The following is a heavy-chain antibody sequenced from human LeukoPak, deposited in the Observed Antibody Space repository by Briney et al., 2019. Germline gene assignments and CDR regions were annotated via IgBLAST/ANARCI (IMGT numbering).Heavy chain of an antibody. CDR1: GYTFTSYD. V-gene: IGHV1-8*01. CDR2: MNPNSGNT. J-gene: IGHJ4*02. CDR3: ARTIRITFGGVIWYYFDY. Sequence: ASVKVSCKASGYTFTSYDINWVRQATGQGLEWMGWMNPNSGNTGYAQKFQGRVTMTRNTSISIAYMELSSLRSEDTAVYYCARTIRITFGGVIWYYFDYWGQGTLVTVSS. D-gene: IGHD3-16*01.